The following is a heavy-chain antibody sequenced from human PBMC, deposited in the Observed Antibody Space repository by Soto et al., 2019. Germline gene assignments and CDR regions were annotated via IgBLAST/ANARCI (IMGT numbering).Heavy chain of an antibody. J-gene: IGHJ6*02. V-gene: IGHV6-1*01. D-gene: IGHD6-19*01. CDR3: ASEYSSGWWGLYGMDV. CDR1: GDSVSSNSAA. Sequence: PSQTLSLTCAISGDSVSSNSAAWNWIRQSPSRGLEWLGRTYYRSKWYNDYAVSVKSRITINPDTSKNQFSLQLKSVTPEDTAVYYCASEYSSGWWGLYGMDVWGQGTTVTVSS. CDR2: TYYRSKWYN.